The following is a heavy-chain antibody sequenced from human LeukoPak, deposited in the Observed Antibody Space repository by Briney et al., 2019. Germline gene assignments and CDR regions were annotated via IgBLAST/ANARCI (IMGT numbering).Heavy chain of an antibody. D-gene: IGHD5-18*01. Sequence: PGGSLRLSCAASGFTVNSNYMSWVRQAPGKGLEWDSVIYSGGSTYYADSVKGRFTISRDNSKNTLYLQMNSLRAEDTAVYYCARAGWIQLWSYFDYWGQGSLVTVSS. J-gene: IGHJ4*02. CDR2: IYSGGST. CDR1: GFTVNSNY. V-gene: IGHV3-53*01. CDR3: ARAGWIQLWSYFDY.